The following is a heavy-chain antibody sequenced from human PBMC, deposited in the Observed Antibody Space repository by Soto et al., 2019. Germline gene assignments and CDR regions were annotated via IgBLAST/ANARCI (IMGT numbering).Heavy chain of an antibody. CDR2: IIPRFGTT. V-gene: IGHV1-69*01. D-gene: IGHD1-1*01. CDR1: GDSFGKNT. Sequence: QVQLVQSGAEVKKPGSSVRVSCKASGDSFGKNTVNWVRQAPRQGLEGMGGIIPRFGTTNYAPTLQGRVTITADQSMNTVYMELSSLRSEDTALYYCARGRGLYNSGRSQLDSWGQGTLVTVSS. CDR3: ARGRGLYNSGRSQLDS. J-gene: IGHJ4*02.